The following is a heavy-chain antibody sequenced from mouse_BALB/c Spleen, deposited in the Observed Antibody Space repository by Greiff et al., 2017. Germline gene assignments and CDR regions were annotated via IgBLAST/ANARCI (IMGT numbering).Heavy chain of an antibody. V-gene: IGHV1-7*01. CDR2: INPSTGYT. J-gene: IGHJ2*01. CDR3: ARDSSGSFDY. D-gene: IGHD3-2*01. Sequence: QVQLQQSGAELAKPGASVKMSCKASGYTFTSYWMHWVKQRPGQGLEWIGYINPSTGYTEYNQKFKDKATLTADKSSSTAYMQLSSLTSEDSAVYYCARDSSGSFDYWGQGTTLTVSS. CDR1: GYTFTSYW.